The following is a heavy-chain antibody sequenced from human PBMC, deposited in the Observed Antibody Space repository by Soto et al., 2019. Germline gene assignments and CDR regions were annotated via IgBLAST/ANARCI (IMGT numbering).Heavy chain of an antibody. J-gene: IGHJ6*03. CDR3: AVCPLNYYYYMDV. Sequence: ASVKVSCKVSGYTLTELSMHWVRQAPGKGLEWMGGFDPEDGETIYAQKFQGRVTMTEDTSTDTAYMELSSLRSEDTAVCYCAVCPLNYYYYMDVWGKGTTVTVSS. V-gene: IGHV1-24*01. CDR2: FDPEDGET. CDR1: GYTLTELS.